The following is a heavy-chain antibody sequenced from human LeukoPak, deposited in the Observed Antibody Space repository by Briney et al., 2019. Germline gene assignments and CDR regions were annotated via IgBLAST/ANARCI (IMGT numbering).Heavy chain of an antibody. V-gene: IGHV3-21*03. CDR2: ITSSSSFI. Sequence: GGSLRLSCAASGFTFSSYTMNWVRQAPGKGLEWVSSITSSSSFIYYADSVKGRFTISRDNAKNSLYLQMNSLRAEDTAVYYCPRDFGGYCSSSSCYLGFLDYWGQGTLVTVSS. CDR3: PRDFGGYCSSSSCYLGFLDY. J-gene: IGHJ4*02. CDR1: GFTFSSYT. D-gene: IGHD2-2*01.